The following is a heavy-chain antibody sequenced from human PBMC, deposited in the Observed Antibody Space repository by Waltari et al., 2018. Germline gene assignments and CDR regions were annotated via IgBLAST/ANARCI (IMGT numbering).Heavy chain of an antibody. CDR2: VSAKSDFT. Sequence: EVQLLESGGGSVRPGGSMGLSWVASGCVFGFYAMTWVRQAPGKGLGWVSGVSAKSDFTNYADSVKGRFTISRDNSKNTLYLQMNSLRVEDAALYYCARYISRGRELMSWGQGTLVTVSS. V-gene: IGHV3-23*01. CDR1: GCVFGFYA. J-gene: IGHJ4*02. CDR3: ARYISRGRELMS. D-gene: IGHD1-7*01.